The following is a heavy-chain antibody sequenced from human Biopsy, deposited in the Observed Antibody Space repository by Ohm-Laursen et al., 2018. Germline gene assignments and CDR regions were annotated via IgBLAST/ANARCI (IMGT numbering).Heavy chain of an antibody. V-gene: IGHV4-4*07. CDR3: ARGSDSSGYYYRDY. CDR2: IYTSGSP. Sequence: SETLPLTCTVSGDSINNYYWSWIRQPAGKGLEWIGRIYTSGSPNYNLSLESRVTMPVDTSKNQFSLNLRSVTAADTAVYYCARGSDSSGYYYRDYWGQGTLVTVSS. J-gene: IGHJ4*02. D-gene: IGHD3-22*01. CDR1: GDSINNYY.